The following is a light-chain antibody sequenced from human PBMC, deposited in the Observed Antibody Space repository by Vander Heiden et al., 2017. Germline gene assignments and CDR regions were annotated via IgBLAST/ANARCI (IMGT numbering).Light chain of an antibody. J-gene: IGKJ4*01. CDR2: DAS. V-gene: IGKV3-11*01. CDR3: QQRDSWPLLT. Sequence: EIVLTQSPATLSLSPGERATISCRASQSVSRYLAWYQQKPGQAPRLLIYDASTRATGIPARFSGSGSGTDFTHTISSLEPEDFAVYSCQQRDSWPLLTFGGGTKVEIK. CDR1: QSVSRY.